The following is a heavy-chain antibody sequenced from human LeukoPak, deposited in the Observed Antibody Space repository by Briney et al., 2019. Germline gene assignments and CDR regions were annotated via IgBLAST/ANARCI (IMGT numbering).Heavy chain of an antibody. V-gene: IGHV3-30-3*01. D-gene: IGHD1-26*01. CDR2: ISYDGSNK. CDR1: GFTFSSYA. Sequence: GGSLRLSCAASGFTFSSYAMHWVRQAPGKGLEWVAVISYDGSNKYYADSVKGRFTISRDNSKNTLYLQMNSLRAEDTAVYYCARELAGATYPTDAFDIWGQGQWSPSLQ. CDR3: ARELAGATYPTDAFDI. J-gene: IGHJ3*02.